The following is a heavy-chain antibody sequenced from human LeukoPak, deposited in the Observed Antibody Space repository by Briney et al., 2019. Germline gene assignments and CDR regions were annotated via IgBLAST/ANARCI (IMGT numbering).Heavy chain of an antibody. V-gene: IGHV4-34*01. Sequence: GSLRLSCAASGFTFSDYYMSWIRQAPGKGLEWIGEINDSGSTNYNPSLKSRVTMSIDTSKSQFSLKLNSVTAADTAVYYCARNSAYSTSSGVNLWGQGTLITVSS. CDR2: INDSGST. CDR3: ARNSAYSTSSGVNL. J-gene: IGHJ4*02. CDR1: GFTFSDYY. D-gene: IGHD6-6*01.